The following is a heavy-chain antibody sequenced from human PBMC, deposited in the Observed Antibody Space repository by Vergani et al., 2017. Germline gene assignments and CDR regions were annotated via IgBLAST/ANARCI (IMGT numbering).Heavy chain of an antibody. CDR2: IGKDRMNT. Sequence: QVQLVESAGGVVQPGGSLRLSCAASGFTFSKFGMHWIRQAPAKGLEWLAYIGKDRMNTRYRDAVKGRFTVSRDNSKDILYLQMDSLRSEDTALYSCAKYLRDSTDGLSDSWGPGPLVIVSS. CDR1: GFTFSKFG. D-gene: IGHD2-21*02. J-gene: IGHJ4*02. V-gene: IGHV3-30*02. CDR3: AKYLRDSTDGLSDS.